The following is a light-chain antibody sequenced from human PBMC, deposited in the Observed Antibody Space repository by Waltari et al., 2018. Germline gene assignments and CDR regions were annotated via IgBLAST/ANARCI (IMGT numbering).Light chain of an antibody. CDR3: QQRNDWPLT. Sequence: EIVLTQSPATLSLSPGERATLSCRASQSASKYVAWYQQRPGQPPRLLIYDASNRAAGVPDRFDAFGSGTDFTLTINSLEPEDCAVYYCQQRNDWPLTFGGGTRVEIK. J-gene: IGKJ4*01. CDR1: QSASKY. CDR2: DAS. V-gene: IGKV3-11*01.